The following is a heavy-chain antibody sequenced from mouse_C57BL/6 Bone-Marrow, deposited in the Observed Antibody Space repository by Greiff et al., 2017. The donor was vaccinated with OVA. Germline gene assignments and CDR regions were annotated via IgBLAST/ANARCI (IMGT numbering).Heavy chain of an antibody. CDR3: ARGLYYGSSPWFAY. CDR1: GYTFTSYW. J-gene: IGHJ3*01. V-gene: IGHV1-59*01. CDR2: IDPSDSYT. Sequence: VQLQQPGAELVRPGTSVKLSCKASGYTFTSYWMHWVKQRPGQGLEWIGVIDPSDSYTNYNQKFKGKATLTVDTSSSTAYLQLSSLTSEDSAVYYCARGLYYGSSPWFAYWGQGTLVTVSA. D-gene: IGHD1-1*01.